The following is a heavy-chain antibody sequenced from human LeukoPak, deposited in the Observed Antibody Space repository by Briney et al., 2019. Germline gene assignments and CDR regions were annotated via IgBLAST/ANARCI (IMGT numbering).Heavy chain of an antibody. CDR2: ISAYNGNT. CDR3: AREERYTVQI. V-gene: IGHV1-18*01. Sequence: ASVKVSCKASGYTFTSYGISWVRQAPGQGLEWMGWISAYNGNTNYAQKLQGRVTITADKSTSTAYMELSSLRSEDTAVYYCAREERYTVQIWGQGTMVTVSS. CDR1: GYTFTSYG. D-gene: IGHD1-1*01. J-gene: IGHJ3*02.